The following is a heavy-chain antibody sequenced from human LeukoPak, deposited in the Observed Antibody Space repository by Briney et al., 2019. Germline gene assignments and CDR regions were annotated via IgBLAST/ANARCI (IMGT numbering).Heavy chain of an antibody. Sequence: GSLRLSCAASGFTVSSNYMSWVRQAPGKGLEWVSVIYSGGSTYYADSVKGRFTISRDNSKNTLYLQMNSLRAEDTAVYYCARCPYYDSSGSFGYWGQGTLVTVSS. V-gene: IGHV3-53*01. J-gene: IGHJ4*02. D-gene: IGHD3-22*01. CDR3: ARCPYYDSSGSFGY. CDR1: GFTVSSNY. CDR2: IYSGGST.